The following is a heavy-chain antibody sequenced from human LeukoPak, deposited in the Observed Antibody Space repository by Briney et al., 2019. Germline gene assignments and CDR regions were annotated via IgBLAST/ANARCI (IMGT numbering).Heavy chain of an antibody. CDR2: ISTSSSNK. D-gene: IGHD6-13*01. CDR3: ARIGAGSARDY. J-gene: IGHJ4*02. CDR1: GFTFSDYH. Sequence: GGSLRLSCAASGFTFSDYHMTWLRRAPGKGLEWVSYISTSSSNKRYADSVTGRFTISRDNAKNTLYLQMNSLRAEDTAVYYGARIGAGSARDYWGQGTLVTVPS. V-gene: IGHV3-11*06.